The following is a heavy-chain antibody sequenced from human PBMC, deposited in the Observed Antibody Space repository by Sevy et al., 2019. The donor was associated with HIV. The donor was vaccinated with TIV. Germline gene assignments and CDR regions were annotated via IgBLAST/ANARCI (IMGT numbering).Heavy chain of an antibody. CDR2: IRGKPYGGTS. Sequence: GESLKISCTASGFTFGGYTMSWVRQAPGKGLEWVAFIRGKPYGGTSEYAASVKGRFTISRDDSKSIAYLQMNSLNTEDTAVSYCTRVEGAADWGMDVWRQGTTVTVSS. D-gene: IGHD1-26*01. CDR1: GFTFGGYT. V-gene: IGHV3-49*04. J-gene: IGHJ6*02. CDR3: TRVEGAADWGMDV.